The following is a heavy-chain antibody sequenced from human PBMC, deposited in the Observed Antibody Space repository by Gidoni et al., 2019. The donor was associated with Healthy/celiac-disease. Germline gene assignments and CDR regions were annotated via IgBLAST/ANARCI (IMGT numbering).Heavy chain of an antibody. Sequence: EVQLLSSGVGLVQPGGSLRLSCAASGFTFSRYAMSWVRQAPGKGLEWVSAISGSGGSTYYADSVKGRLTISRDNSKNTLYLQMNRLRAEDTAVYYCAKSPYDLGYFQHWGQGTLVTVSS. CDR3: AKSPYDLGYFQH. J-gene: IGHJ1*01. CDR2: ISGSGGST. CDR1: GFTFSRYA. D-gene: IGHD3-3*01. V-gene: IGHV3-23*01.